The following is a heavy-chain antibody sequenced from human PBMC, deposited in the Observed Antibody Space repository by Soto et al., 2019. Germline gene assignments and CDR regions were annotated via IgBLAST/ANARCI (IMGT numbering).Heavy chain of an antibody. CDR1: GFTFSSYG. Sequence: QVQLVESGGGVVQPGRSLRLSCAASGFTFSSYGMHWVRQAPGKGLEWVAVISYDGSNKYYADSVKGRFTISRDNSKNTLYLQMNSLRAEDTAVYYCAKSFSGDPSSSHYYGMDVWGQGTTVTVSS. V-gene: IGHV3-30*18. D-gene: IGHD6-13*01. J-gene: IGHJ6*02. CDR2: ISYDGSNK. CDR3: AKSFSGDPSSSHYYGMDV.